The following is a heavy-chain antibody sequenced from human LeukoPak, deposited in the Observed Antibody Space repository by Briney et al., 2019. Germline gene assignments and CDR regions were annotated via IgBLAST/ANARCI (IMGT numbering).Heavy chain of an antibody. D-gene: IGHD1-26*01. J-gene: IGHJ6*03. V-gene: IGHV4-4*07. CDR2: IYTGGST. CDR3: ARDTVTAGAYYYYMDV. CDR1: GGSISSYY. Sequence: SETLSLTCTVSGGSISSYYWSWIRQPAGRGLEWIGRIYTGGSTNYNPSLKSRVTMSVDTSKNQFSLKLSSVTAADTAVYYCARDTVTAGAYYYYMDVWGKGTTVTVSS.